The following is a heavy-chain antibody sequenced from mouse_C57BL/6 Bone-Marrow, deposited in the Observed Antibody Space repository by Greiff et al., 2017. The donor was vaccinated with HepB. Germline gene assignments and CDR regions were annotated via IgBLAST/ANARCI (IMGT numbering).Heavy chain of an antibody. V-gene: IGHV1-54*01. CDR1: GYAFTNYL. CDR2: INPGSGGT. CDR3: ARGNGGDY. Sequence: QVQLQQSGPELVRPGTSLSVSCKASGYAFTNYLIEWVNQRPGQGLEWIGVINPGSGGTNYNEKFKGKATLTADKSSSTAFMQLSSLTSEDSAVYFCARGNGGDYWGQGTTLTVSS. J-gene: IGHJ2*01.